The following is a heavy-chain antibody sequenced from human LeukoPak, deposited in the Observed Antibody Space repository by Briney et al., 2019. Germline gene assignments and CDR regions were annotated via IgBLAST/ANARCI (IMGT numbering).Heavy chain of an antibody. CDR3: ARDRVYSSSSMLGYFDL. CDR1: GFTFSSNY. CDR2: IYSGGST. Sequence: PGGSLRLSCAASGFTFSSNYMSWVRQAPGKGLEWVSVIYSGGSTYYADSVKGRFTISRDNSKNTLYLQMNSLRAEDTAVYYCARDRVYSSSSMLGYFDLWGRGTLVTVSS. V-gene: IGHV3-53*01. J-gene: IGHJ2*01. D-gene: IGHD6-13*01.